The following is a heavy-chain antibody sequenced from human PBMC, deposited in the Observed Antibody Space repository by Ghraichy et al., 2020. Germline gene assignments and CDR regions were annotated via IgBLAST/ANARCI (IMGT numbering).Heavy chain of an antibody. CDR2: ISGSGGST. V-gene: IGHV3-23*01. D-gene: IGHD6-6*01. J-gene: IGHJ4*02. CDR3: AKGVEYSSSSGVFDY. Sequence: GGSLRLSCAASGFTFSSYAMSWVRQAPGKGLEWVSAISGSGGSTYYADSVKGRFTISRDNSKNTLYLQMNRLRAEDTAVYYCAKGVEYSSSSGVFDYWGQGTLVTVSS. CDR1: GFTFSSYA.